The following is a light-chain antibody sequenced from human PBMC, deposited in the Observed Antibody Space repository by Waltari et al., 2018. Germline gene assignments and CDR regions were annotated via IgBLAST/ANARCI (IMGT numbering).Light chain of an antibody. V-gene: IGKV4-1*01. J-gene: IGKJ1*01. CDR1: QNILYHSNNQNY. Sequence: DIVMTQSPDSLAVSLGERATISCTSSQNILYHSNNQNYLAWYQQKPGQPPKLLIYWASTRHSGVPDRFSGSGSGTDFTLTISSLQAEDVAVYYCQQYYSRRTFGQGTKVEIK. CDR3: QQYYSRRT. CDR2: WAS.